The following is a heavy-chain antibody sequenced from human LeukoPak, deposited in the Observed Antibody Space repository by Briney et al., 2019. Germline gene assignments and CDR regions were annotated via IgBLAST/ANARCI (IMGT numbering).Heavy chain of an antibody. CDR2: IYTSGST. CDR1: GGSISGYY. V-gene: IGHV4-4*07. CDR3: AREGEPAAGIDY. D-gene: IGHD6-13*01. J-gene: IGHJ4*02. Sequence: PSETLSLTCTVSGGSISGYYWSWIRQPAGKGLEWIGHIYTSGSTNYNPSLKSRVTISVDTSKNQFSLKLSSVTAADTAVYYCAREGEPAAGIDYWGQGTLVTVSS.